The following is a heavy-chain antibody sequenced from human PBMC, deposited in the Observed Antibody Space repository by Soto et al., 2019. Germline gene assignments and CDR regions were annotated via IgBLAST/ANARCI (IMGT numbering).Heavy chain of an antibody. J-gene: IGHJ6*02. Sequence: QVQLVESGGGVVQPGRSLRLSCAASGFTFSSYGMHWVRQAPGKGLEWVAVIWYDGSNKYYADSVKGRFTISRDNSKNTLYLQMNSLRAEDTAVYYCAGSAMVIQVGYYGMDVWGQGTTVTVSS. CDR3: AGSAMVIQVGYYGMDV. CDR1: GFTFSSYG. CDR2: IWYDGSNK. D-gene: IGHD5-18*01. V-gene: IGHV3-33*01.